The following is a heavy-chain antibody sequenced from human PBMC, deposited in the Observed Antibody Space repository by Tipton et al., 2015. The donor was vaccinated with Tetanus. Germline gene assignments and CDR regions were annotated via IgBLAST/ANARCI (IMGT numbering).Heavy chain of an antibody. CDR1: GGTFSSYA. Sequence: QLVQSGAEVKKPGSSVKVSCKASGGTFSSYAISWVRQAPGQGLEWMGGIIPIFGTANYAQKFQGRVTITADESTSTAYMELSSLRSEDTAAYYCARVSREGPELELDAFDIWGQGTMVTVSS. CDR2: IIPIFGTA. J-gene: IGHJ3*02. CDR3: ARVSREGPELELDAFDI. D-gene: IGHD1-7*01. V-gene: IGHV1-69*01.